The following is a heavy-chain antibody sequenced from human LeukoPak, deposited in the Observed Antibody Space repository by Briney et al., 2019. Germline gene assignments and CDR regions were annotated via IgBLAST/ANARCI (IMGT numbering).Heavy chain of an antibody. CDR3: ARDSGYSCADDY. V-gene: IGHV3-48*02. CDR2: ITYNSGTI. CDR1: GXTFRSYA. Sequence: GGSLRLSCAASGXTFRSYAVQWVRQAPGKGLEWVSYITYNSGTIFYADSVKGRFTISRDNAKDSLYLQMSSLRDEDTAVYYCARDSGYSCADDYWGQGTLVTVSS. J-gene: IGHJ4*02. D-gene: IGHD5-18*01.